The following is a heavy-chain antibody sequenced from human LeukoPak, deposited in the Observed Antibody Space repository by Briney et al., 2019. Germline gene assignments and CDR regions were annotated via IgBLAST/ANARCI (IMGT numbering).Heavy chain of an antibody. J-gene: IGHJ5*02. D-gene: IGHD5-12*01. Sequence: PGGSLRLSCAASGFTFSNYWMTWVRQAPGKGLEWVAHINQDGSKEYYMDSVRARFTISRDNAKNSLSPQMNSLRAEDTAVYYCVRDGGVSGYDLLDHWGQGTLVTVSS. CDR3: VRDGGVSGYDLLDH. CDR1: GFTFSNYW. V-gene: IGHV3-7*01. CDR2: INQDGSKE.